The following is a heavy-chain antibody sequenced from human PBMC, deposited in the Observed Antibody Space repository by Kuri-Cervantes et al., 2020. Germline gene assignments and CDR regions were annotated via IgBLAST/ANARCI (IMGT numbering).Heavy chain of an antibody. CDR3: ARQITIFGGGMDV. CDR1: GFTFSNAW. Sequence: ETLSLTCAASGFTFSNAWMSWVRQAPGKGLEWVGRIKSKTDGGTTDYAAPVKGRFTISRDNSKNTLYLQMNSLRAEDTAVYYCARQITIFGGGMDVWGQGTTVTISS. V-gene: IGHV3-15*01. CDR2: IKSKTDGGTT. J-gene: IGHJ6*02. D-gene: IGHD3-3*01.